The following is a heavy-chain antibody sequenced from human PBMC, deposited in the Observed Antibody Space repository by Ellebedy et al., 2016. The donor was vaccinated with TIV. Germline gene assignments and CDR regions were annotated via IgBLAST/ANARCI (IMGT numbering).Heavy chain of an antibody. CDR2: INPSGGYT. CDR3: ASGYDSPEGYYYYGMDV. Sequence: ASVKVSXXASGYSFTSYYMHWVRQAPGQGLEWMGIINPSGGYTNHAQKFQGRVTMTRDTSTSTVYMELRSLRSDDTAVYYCASGYDSPEGYYYYGMDVWGQGTTVTVSS. CDR1: GYSFTSYY. V-gene: IGHV1-46*01. J-gene: IGHJ6*02. D-gene: IGHD5-12*01.